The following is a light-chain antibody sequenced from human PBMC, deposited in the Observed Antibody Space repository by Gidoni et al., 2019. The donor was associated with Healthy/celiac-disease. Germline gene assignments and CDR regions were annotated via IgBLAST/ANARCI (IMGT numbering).Light chain of an antibody. Sequence: QSVLTQPPSVSGAPGQTVTISCTGSSSNIGAGYDVHWYQQLPGTAPKLLIYGNSNRPSGVPYRFSGSKSGTSASLAITGLQAEDEADYYCQSYDSSLSGWVSGGGTKLTVL. CDR2: GNS. V-gene: IGLV1-40*01. CDR3: QSYDSSLSGWV. J-gene: IGLJ2*01. CDR1: SSNIGAGYD.